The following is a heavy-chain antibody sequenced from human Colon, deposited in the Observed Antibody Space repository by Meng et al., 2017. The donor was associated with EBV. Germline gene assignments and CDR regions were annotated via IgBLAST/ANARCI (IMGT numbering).Heavy chain of an antibody. CDR2: INPSANA. V-gene: IGHV4-34*01. CDR3: ARGEPVPGHFLKS. D-gene: IGHD6-19*01. Sequence: QWGAVVVQPRETVTLPCSVSGGSLRGYYWSWIRQPPGNGLEWIGEINPSANAKYNPPLKRRVTISIDTSKNQFSLKLSSVTDSDTAVYFCARGEPVPGHFLKSWGQGTLVTVSS. J-gene: IGHJ5*02. CDR1: GGSLRGYY.